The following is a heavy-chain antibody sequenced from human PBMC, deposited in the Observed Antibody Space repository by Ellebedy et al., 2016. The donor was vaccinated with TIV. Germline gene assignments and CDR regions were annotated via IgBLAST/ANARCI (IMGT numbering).Heavy chain of an antibody. CDR2: MNPNSGNT. CDR3: ARGMATNEYDY. D-gene: IGHD5-12*01. J-gene: IGHJ4*02. CDR1: GYTFTSYD. Sequence: ASVKVSXXASGYTFTSYDINWVRQATGQGLEWMGWMNPNSGNTGYAQKFQGRVTMTRNTSISTAYMELSSLRSEDTAVYYCARGMATNEYDYWGQGTLVTVSS. V-gene: IGHV1-8*01.